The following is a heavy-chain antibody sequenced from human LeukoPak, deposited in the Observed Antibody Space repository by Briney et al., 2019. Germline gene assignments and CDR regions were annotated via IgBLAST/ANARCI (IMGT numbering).Heavy chain of an antibody. D-gene: IGHD6-19*01. J-gene: IGHJ4*02. V-gene: IGHV4-61*01. Sequence: SQTLSLTCTVSGGSVSSGSYYWSWIRQPPGKGLEWIRYIYYSGSTNYNPSLKSRVAISVDTSKNQFSLKLSSVTAADTAVYYCARDDSSGWYIDYWGQGTLVTVSS. CDR1: GGSVSSGSYY. CDR2: IYYSGST. CDR3: ARDDSSGWYIDY.